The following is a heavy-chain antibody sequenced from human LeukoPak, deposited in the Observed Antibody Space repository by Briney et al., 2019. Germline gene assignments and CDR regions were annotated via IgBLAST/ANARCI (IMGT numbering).Heavy chain of an antibody. CDR3: ARTNYYGSGKYYYFDY. CDR2: IYHGGST. V-gene: IGHV4-30-2*01. CDR1: GGSISSGGYS. J-gene: IGHJ4*02. Sequence: SETLSPTCAVSGGSISSGGYSWTWIRQPPGKGLEWIGYIYHGGSTYYNPSLKSRVTISVDRSKNQVSLKLSSVTAADTAVYYCARTNYYGSGKYYYFDYWGQGTLVTVSS. D-gene: IGHD3-10*01.